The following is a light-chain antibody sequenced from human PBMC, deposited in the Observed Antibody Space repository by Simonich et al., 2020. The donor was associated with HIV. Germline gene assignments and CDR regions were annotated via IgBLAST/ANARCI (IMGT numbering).Light chain of an antibody. CDR2: AAS. V-gene: IGKV1-39*01. CDR1: QSISIY. CDR3: QQRSNWPLT. Sequence: DIQMTQSPSSLSASVGDRVTITCRASQSISIYVNWYQQKPGKAPKLLIYAASTLRSGVPSRFSGSGSGTEFTLTISSLEPEDFAVYYCQQRSNWPLTFGGGTKVEIK. J-gene: IGKJ4*01.